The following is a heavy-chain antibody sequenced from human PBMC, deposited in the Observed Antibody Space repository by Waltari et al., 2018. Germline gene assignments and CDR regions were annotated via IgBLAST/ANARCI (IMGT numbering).Heavy chain of an antibody. CDR3: ARPYCSSTSCPYYFDY. Sequence: EVQLVQSGAEVKKPGESLKISCKGSGYSFTSYWIGWVRQMPGKGLEGMGVNYPGDSVAGDSPSFQGQVTISADKSISTAYLQWSSLKASDTAMYYCARPYCSSTSCPYYFDYWGQGTLVTVSS. CDR2: NYPGDSVA. CDR1: GYSFTSYW. V-gene: IGHV5-51*01. D-gene: IGHD2-2*01. J-gene: IGHJ4*02.